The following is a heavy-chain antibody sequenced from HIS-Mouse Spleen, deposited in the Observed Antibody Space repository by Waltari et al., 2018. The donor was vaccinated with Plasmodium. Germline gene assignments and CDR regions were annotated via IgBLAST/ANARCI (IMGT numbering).Heavy chain of an antibody. CDR2: IKSKTDGGTT. CDR1: GCTFRNSR. CDR3: TTGLGAFDI. J-gene: IGHJ3*02. Sequence: EVQLVESGGGLVKPGGSLRLSCAASGCTFRNSRVRGVRQAPGKGLEWVGRIKSKTDGGTTDYAAPVKGRFTISRDDSKNTLYLQMNSLKTEDTAVYYCTTGLGAFDIWGQGTMVTVSS. V-gene: IGHV3-15*01.